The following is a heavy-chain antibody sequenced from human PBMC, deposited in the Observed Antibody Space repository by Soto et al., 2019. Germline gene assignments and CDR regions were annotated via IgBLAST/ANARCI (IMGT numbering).Heavy chain of an antibody. Sequence: QVQLVESGGGVVQPGRSLRLSCAASRFTFSSFAMHWVRQAPGKGLEWLAVISYDGRQKHYVDSVKGRFTISREESDNTLYLQMNSLRPEDTAVYYCAKDGYFDTYYFDHWGQGTLVTVSS. CDR1: RFTFSSFA. D-gene: IGHD3-9*01. J-gene: IGHJ4*02. CDR2: ISYDGRQK. V-gene: IGHV3-30-3*02. CDR3: AKDGYFDTYYFDH.